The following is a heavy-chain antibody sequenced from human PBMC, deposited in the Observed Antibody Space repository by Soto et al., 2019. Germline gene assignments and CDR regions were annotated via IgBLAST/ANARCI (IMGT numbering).Heavy chain of an antibody. Sequence: LRLSCAASGFTFSSYSMNWVRQAPGKGLEWVSSISSSSSYIYYADSVKGRFTISRDNAKNSLYLQMNSLRAEDTAVYYCPRDPPGRGYHFSSGYFSHPGYYRMDVCPQRITVTVS. CDR3: PRDPPGRGYHFSSGYFSHPGYYRMDV. D-gene: IGHD3-3*01. J-gene: IGHJ6*02. CDR1: GFTFSSYS. CDR2: ISSSSSYI. V-gene: IGHV3-21*01.